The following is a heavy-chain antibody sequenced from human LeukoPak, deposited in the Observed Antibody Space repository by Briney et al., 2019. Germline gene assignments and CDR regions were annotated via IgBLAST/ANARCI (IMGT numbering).Heavy chain of an antibody. D-gene: IGHD2-15*01. CDR3: AKDRAYCSGGSCFTPSYYFDY. Sequence: PGGSLGLSCAASGFTFSSDALSWVRQAPGKGLEWVSAISGSGGSTYYADSVKGRFTISRDNSKNTLYLQMNSLRAEDTAVYYCAKDRAYCSGGSCFTPSYYFDYWGQGTLVTVSS. V-gene: IGHV3-23*01. J-gene: IGHJ4*02. CDR1: GFTFSSDA. CDR2: ISGSGGST.